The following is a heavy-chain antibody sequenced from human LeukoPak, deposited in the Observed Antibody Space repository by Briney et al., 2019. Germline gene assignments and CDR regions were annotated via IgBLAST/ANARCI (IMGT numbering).Heavy chain of an antibody. Sequence: GGSLRLPCAASGFTFDDYAMHWVRQAPGKGLEWVSGISWNSATIDYADSVKGRFSISRDNSKNYLYSQMNSLRAEDTAFYYCAKAVSSGTGTYYFDYWGQGTLVTVSS. D-gene: IGHD6-19*01. CDR1: GFTFDDYA. J-gene: IGHJ4*02. V-gene: IGHV3-9*01. CDR2: ISWNSATI. CDR3: AKAVSSGTGTYYFDY.